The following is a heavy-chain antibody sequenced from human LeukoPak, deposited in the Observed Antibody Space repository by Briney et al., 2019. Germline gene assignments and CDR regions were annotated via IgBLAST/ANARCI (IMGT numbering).Heavy chain of an antibody. J-gene: IGHJ3*01. V-gene: IGHV4-39*07. Sequence: SETLSLTCTVSGGSISTYYWGWIRQPPGKGLEWIGSIYYDGSTYYNASLRSRVTTSVDTSKNQFSLKLSSVTAADTAVYYCAKSTYYYDTFVNAFDLWGQGTVVTVSS. CDR1: GGSISTYY. D-gene: IGHD3-22*01. CDR2: IYYDGST. CDR3: AKSTYYYDTFVNAFDL.